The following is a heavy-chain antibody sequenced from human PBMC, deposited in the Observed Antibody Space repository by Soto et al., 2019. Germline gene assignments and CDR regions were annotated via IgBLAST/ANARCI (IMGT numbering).Heavy chain of an antibody. V-gene: IGHV3-13*04. CDR2: IGTAGDT. CDR3: ARGELGIVRSYWYFDL. D-gene: IGHD7-27*01. Sequence: EVQLVESGGGLVQPGGSLRLSCAASGFTFSSYDMHWDRQATGKGLEWVSAIGTAGDTYYPGSVKGRFTISREDAKNSLYLQMISMRAGDTAVYYCARGELGIVRSYWYFDLWGRGTLVTVSS. CDR1: GFTFSSYD. J-gene: IGHJ2*01.